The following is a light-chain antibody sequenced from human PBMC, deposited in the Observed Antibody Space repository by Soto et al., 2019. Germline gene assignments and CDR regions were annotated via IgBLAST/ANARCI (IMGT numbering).Light chain of an antibody. V-gene: IGLV2-14*01. CDR1: TSDVGGYNS. J-gene: IGLJ1*01. CDR2: DVS. CDR3: SSYTSSSTLV. Sequence: QSVLTQPASVSGSPGQPITVSCTGTTSDVGGYNSVSWYQQHPGKVPKLMIYDVSNRPSGVSNRFSGSKSGNTASLTISGLQAEDEADYYCSSYTSSSTLVFGTGTKVTVL.